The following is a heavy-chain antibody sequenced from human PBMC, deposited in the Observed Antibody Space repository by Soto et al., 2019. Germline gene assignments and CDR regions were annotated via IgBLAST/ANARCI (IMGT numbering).Heavy chain of an antibody. CDR3: ARDRVPAAIGVFLDY. J-gene: IGHJ4*02. Sequence: GGSLRLSCAASGFTFSRYGIHLVRRALGKGLEWVALISYDGSNKYYADSVKGRFTISRDNSKNTLYLQMNSLRPEDTAVYYCARDRVPAAIGVFLDYWGQGP. CDR1: GFTFSRYG. D-gene: IGHD2-2*01. V-gene: IGHV3-30*03. CDR2: ISYDGSNK.